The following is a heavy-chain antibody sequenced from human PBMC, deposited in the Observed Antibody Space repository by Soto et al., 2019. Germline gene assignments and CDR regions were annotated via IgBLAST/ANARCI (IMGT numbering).Heavy chain of an antibody. Sequence: SETLSLTCAVSGDSISSSNWWTWVRQPPGKGLERTGDFYESGIANYNPSLKSRVTILVDKSKNQFSLKLTSVTAADTAVYYCARYSASGLYYYFGMDVWGQGTTVTVSS. J-gene: IGHJ6*02. V-gene: IGHV4-4*02. D-gene: IGHD6-13*01. CDR2: FYESGIA. CDR1: GDSISSSNW. CDR3: ARYSASGLYYYFGMDV.